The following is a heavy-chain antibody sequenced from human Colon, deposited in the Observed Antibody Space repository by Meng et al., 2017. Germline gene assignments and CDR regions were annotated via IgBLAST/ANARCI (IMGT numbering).Heavy chain of an antibody. V-gene: IGHV4-4*02. CDR3: VRQGMTSYSWGY. Sequence: QVEPQESGPCLVRPSGTLALTCAISSGSIWGSIWWRWVREPAGKGLERIGESSQSGPTYYNPSLKSRVTITGDWSKNQFSLNVNAVTAADTALYYCVRQGMTSYSWGYWGQGTLVTVSS. CDR1: SGSIWGSIW. D-gene: IGHD3-9*01. J-gene: IGHJ4*02. CDR2: SSQSGPT.